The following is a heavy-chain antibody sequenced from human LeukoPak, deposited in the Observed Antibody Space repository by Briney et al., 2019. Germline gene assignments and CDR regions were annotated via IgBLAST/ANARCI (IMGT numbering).Heavy chain of an antibody. D-gene: IGHD3-10*01. CDR3: AKDRQNYYGSGYYFDY. V-gene: IGHV3-23*01. J-gene: IGHJ4*02. CDR1: GFSFRSYA. Sequence: GGSLRLSCAASGFSFRSYAMTWVRQAPGKGLDWVASISGSGESTYYAVSVKGRFTISRDNSRSTLYLEMNSLRVEDTAVYYCAKDRQNYYGSGYYFDYWGQGTLVTVSS. CDR2: ISGSGEST.